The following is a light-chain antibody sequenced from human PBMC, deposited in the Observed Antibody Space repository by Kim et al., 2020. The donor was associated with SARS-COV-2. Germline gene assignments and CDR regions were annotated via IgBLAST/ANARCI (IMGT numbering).Light chain of an antibody. CDR2: DTF. V-gene: IGKV3-11*01. CDR3: QQRSSWPLT. CDR1: QSVTNR. Sequence: SLFPGERATLSCRASQSVTNRLGWYQQKPGQAPRLLIYDTFNRAPGIPARFSGGGSGTDFSLTNSSLEPEDFAFYYCQQRSSWPLTFGGWTKVEI. J-gene: IGKJ4*01.